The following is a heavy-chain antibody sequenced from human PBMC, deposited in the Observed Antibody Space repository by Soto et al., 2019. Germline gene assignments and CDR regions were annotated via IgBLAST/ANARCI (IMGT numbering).Heavy chain of an antibody. D-gene: IGHD3-16*01. J-gene: IGHJ6*02. CDR2: ISYDGSYK. Sequence: QVQLVESGGGVVQPGRSLSLSCAASGFTFRNYGIHWVRQAPGKGLEWVAFISYDGSYKYYGDSVKGRFTISRDSSKNTLFLQMNSLRPEDTAVYYCAKSRDEYYYYGMDVWGQGTTVTVSS. V-gene: IGHV3-30*18. CDR3: AKSRDEYYYYGMDV. CDR1: GFTFRNYG.